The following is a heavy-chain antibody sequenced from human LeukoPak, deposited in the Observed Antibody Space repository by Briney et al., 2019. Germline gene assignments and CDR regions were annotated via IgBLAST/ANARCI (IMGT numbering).Heavy chain of an antibody. V-gene: IGHV1-18*01. D-gene: IGHD2-8*01. CDR1: GYTFTSYG. Sequence: WASVKVSCKASGYTFTSYGISWVRQAPGQGLEWMGWISAYNGNTNYAQKLQGRVTMTTDTSTSTAYMELRSLRSDDTAVYYCARDVRAGAMVYAIRDGAFDIWGQGTMVTVSS. J-gene: IGHJ3*02. CDR2: ISAYNGNT. CDR3: ARDVRAGAMVYAIRDGAFDI.